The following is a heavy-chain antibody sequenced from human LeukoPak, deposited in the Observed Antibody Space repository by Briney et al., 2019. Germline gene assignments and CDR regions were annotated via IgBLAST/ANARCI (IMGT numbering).Heavy chain of an antibody. J-gene: IGHJ4*02. Sequence: GGSLRLSCAASGFTFSSYAMHWVRQAPGKGLEWVAVISYDGSNKYYADSVKGRFTISRGNSKNTLYLQMNSLRAEDTAVYYCAREGLYCSGGSCYFDYWGQGTLVTVSS. V-gene: IGHV3-30-3*01. CDR1: GFTFSSYA. CDR3: AREGLYCSGGSCYFDY. CDR2: ISYDGSNK. D-gene: IGHD2-15*01.